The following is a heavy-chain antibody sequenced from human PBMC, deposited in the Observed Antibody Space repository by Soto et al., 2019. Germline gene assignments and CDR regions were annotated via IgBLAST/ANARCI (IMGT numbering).Heavy chain of an antibody. D-gene: IGHD3-10*01. CDR1: GYSINSDYY. CDR2: VDHSGST. CDR3: AKKGYYPSGKINLFDS. V-gene: IGHV4-38-2*01. Sequence: SETLSLTCAVSGYSINSDYYWGWIRQPPGKGLEWIGSVDHSGSTYYSPSLRNRLTIFIDTSKNQFSLRLTSVTAADTPIYFCAKKGYYPSGKINLFDSWGPGTLVTVSS. J-gene: IGHJ4*02.